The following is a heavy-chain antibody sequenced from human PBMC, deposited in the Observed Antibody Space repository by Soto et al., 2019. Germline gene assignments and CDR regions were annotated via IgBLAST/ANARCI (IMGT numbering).Heavy chain of an antibody. CDR3: ARGGIAAAGTYDWEPVYNWFDP. CDR2: MHYTGFS. D-gene: IGHD6-13*01. V-gene: IGHV4-59*02. Sequence: SETLSLTCSFSGDSVTSHYLTWIRQSPEKGLEWIGYMHYTGFSHYNPSLKSRLTISVDTSKNQFTLQLSSVTAEDTAVYYCARGGIAAAGTYDWEPVYNWFDPWGQGTLVTAPQ. CDR1: GDSVTSHY. J-gene: IGHJ5*02.